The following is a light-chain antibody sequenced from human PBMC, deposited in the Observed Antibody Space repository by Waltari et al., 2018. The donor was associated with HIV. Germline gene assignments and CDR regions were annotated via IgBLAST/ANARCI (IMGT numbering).Light chain of an antibody. CDR3: CSYAGSSTLEV. J-gene: IGLJ2*01. Sequence: QSALTQPASVSGSPGQSITISCTGTSSDVGSYNLVSWYQQHPGKAPKPMIYEGTKRPSGVFNRFAGSKSGNTASLTISGLQAEDEADYYCCSYAGSSTLEVFGGGTKLTVL. V-gene: IGLV2-23*01. CDR2: EGT. CDR1: SSDVGSYNL.